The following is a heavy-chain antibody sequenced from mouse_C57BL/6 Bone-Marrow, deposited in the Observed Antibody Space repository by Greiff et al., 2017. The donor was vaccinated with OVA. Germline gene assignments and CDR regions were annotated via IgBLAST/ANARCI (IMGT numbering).Heavy chain of an antibody. CDR3: ARINVDYDAWLAD. D-gene: IGHD2-4*01. CDR1: GFSLSTFGMG. CDR2: IWWDDDK. V-gene: IGHV8-8*01. Sequence: QVTLKVSGPGILQPSQTLSLTCSFSGFSLSTFGMGVGWIRQPSGMGLEWLAHIWWDDDKYYNPALKSRLSISQASSKNQVFLRIAKVDTADTATYDCARINVDYDAWLADWGQGTLVTVSA. J-gene: IGHJ3*01.